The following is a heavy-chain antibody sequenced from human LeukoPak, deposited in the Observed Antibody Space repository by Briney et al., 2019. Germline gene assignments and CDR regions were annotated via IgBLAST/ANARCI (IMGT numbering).Heavy chain of an antibody. CDR2: IYTSGST. V-gene: IGHV4-4*07. J-gene: IGHJ5*02. Sequence: SETLSLTCTVSGGSISSYYWSWIRQPAGKGLEWIGRIYTSGSTNYNPSLKSRVTMSVDTSKNQFSLKLSSVTAADTAVYYCARVKLDYYGSGREYWFDPGAREPWSPSPQ. CDR3: ARVKLDYYGSGREYWFDP. D-gene: IGHD3-10*01. CDR1: GGSISSYY.